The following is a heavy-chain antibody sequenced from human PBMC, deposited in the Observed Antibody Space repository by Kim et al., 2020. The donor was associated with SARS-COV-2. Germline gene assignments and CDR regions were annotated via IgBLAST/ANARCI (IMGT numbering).Heavy chain of an antibody. V-gene: IGHV3-15*01. J-gene: IGHJ4*02. CDR3: TTKVVVAATIYFDY. D-gene: IGHD2-15*01. Sequence: AATVKGRFTISRDDSKNTLYLQMNSLKTEDTAVYYCTTKVVVAATIYFDYWGQGTLVTVSS.